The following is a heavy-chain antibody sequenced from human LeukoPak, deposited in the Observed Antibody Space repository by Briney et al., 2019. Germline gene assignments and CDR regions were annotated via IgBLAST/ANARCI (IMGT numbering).Heavy chain of an antibody. J-gene: IGHJ4*02. CDR1: GGSISSGSYY. V-gene: IGHV4-61*02. CDR3: ARDDSSGGEGVGY. Sequence: SQTLSLTCTVSGGSISSGSYYWSWIRQPAGKGLEWIGRIYASGSTHYNPSLKSRVTMSVDTSKNQFSLKLSSVTAADTAVYYCARDDSSGGEGVGYWGQGTPVTVSS. CDR2: IYASGST. D-gene: IGHD6-19*01.